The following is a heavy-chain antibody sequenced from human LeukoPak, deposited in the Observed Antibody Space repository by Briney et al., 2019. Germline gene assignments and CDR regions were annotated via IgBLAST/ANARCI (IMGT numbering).Heavy chain of an antibody. CDR3: ARGPPYCSSTSCSRGGNYYYGMDV. CDR1: GYTFTSYD. CDR2: MNPNSGNT. J-gene: IGHJ6*02. V-gene: IGHV1-8*01. D-gene: IGHD2-2*01. Sequence: ASVKVSCKASGYTFTSYDINWVRQATGRGLEWMGWMNPNSGNTGYAQKFQGRVTMTRNASISTAYMELSSLRSEDTAVYYCARGPPYCSSTSCSRGGNYYYGMDVWGQGTTVTVSS.